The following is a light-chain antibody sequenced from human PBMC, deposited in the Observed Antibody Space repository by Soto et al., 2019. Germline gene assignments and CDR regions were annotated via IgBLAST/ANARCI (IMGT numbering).Light chain of an antibody. V-gene: IGKV4-1*01. CDR1: QSVLYSGNNKNY. J-gene: IGKJ2*01. Sequence: DIVLTQSPESLAVSLGERATINCKSSQSVLYSGNNKNYLNWYQQKPGHPPKLLISWASTRESGVPDRFSGSGSRTEFTLTISSLQAEDVALYYCQQYYSSPYTFGQGTKLEI. CDR2: WAS. CDR3: QQYYSSPYT.